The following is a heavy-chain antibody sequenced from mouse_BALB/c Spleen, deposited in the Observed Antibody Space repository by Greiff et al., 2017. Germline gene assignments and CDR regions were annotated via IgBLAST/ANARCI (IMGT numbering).Heavy chain of an antibody. Sequence: EVKVVESGGGLVQPGGSRKLSCAASGFTFSSFGMHWVRQAPEKGLEWVAYISSGSSTIYYADTVKGRFTISRDNPKNTLFLQMTSLRSEDTAMYYCARTDYGSSYSYYFDYWGQGTTLTVSS. V-gene: IGHV5-17*02. CDR3: ARTDYGSSYSYYFDY. CDR2: ISSGSSTI. J-gene: IGHJ2*01. D-gene: IGHD1-1*01. CDR1: GFTFSSFG.